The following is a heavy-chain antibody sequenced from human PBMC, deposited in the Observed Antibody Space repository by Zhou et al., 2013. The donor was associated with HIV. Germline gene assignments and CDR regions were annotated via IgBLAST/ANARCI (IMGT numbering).Heavy chain of an antibody. J-gene: IGHJ2*01. CDR1: GGTFSNYA. V-gene: IGHV1-69*15. CDR3: AREPSGDFWYFDV. Sequence: QVQLVQSGPEVKKPGSSVKVSCKPSGGTFSNYAINWVRQAPGQGLEWMGTVTPFFASSDYAQKFQDRLTITADQSTSTIYMDLSGLTSDDTAVYYCAREPSGDFWYFDVWGRGTMVIVSS. CDR2: VTPFFASS. D-gene: IGHD7-27*01.